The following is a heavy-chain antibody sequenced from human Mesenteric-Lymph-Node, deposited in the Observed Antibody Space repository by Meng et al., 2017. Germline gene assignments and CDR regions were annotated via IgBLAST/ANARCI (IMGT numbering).Heavy chain of an antibody. D-gene: IGHD6-13*01. CDR2: ISYDGSNK. CDR1: GFTFSSYA. CDR3: IAAAGRRGDYYYYGMDV. V-gene: IGHV3-30*01. J-gene: IGHJ6*02. Sequence: GESLKISCAASGFTFSSYAMHWVRQAPGKGLEWVAVISYDGSNKYYADSVKGRFTISRDNAKNTLYLQMNSLRAEDTAVYYCIAAAGRRGDYYYYGMDVWGQGTRVTVSS.